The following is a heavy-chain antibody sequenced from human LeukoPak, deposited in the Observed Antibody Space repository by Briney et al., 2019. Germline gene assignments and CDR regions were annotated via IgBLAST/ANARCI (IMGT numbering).Heavy chain of an antibody. CDR2: IYHSGST. CDR3: ARLLIAAAEGNYFDY. D-gene: IGHD6-13*01. J-gene: IGHJ4*02. V-gene: IGHV4-4*02. Sequence: SETLSLTCAVSGGSISSSNWWSWVRQPPGKGLEWIGEIYHSGSTNYNPSLKSRVTISVDKSKNQFSLKLSSVTAADTAVYYCARLLIAAAEGNYFDYWGQGTLVTVSS. CDR1: GGSISSSNW.